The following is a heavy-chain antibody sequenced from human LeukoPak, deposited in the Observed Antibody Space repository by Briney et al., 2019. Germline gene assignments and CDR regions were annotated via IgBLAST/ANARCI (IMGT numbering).Heavy chain of an antibody. CDR3: AREEGYYYDSSGYFSRGAFDI. CDR1: GFSFSNYG. D-gene: IGHD3-22*01. J-gene: IGHJ3*02. CDR2: ISSDGSNE. Sequence: GGSLRLSCPASGFSFSNYGMNWVRQAPGKGLEWVAVISSDGSNEYYADSVKGRFTISRDISRNTLYLQMSSLRAEDTAVYYCAREEGYYYDSSGYFSRGAFDIWGQGTMVTVSS. V-gene: IGHV3-30*03.